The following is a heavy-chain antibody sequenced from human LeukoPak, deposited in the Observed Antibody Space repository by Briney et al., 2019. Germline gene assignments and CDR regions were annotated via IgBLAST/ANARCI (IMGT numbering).Heavy chain of an antibody. V-gene: IGHV3-20*04. D-gene: IGHD3-10*02. Sequence: GGSLRLSCAASGFTFDNYGMSWVRQAPGKGLEWVSGINWNGGSTGYVDSVKGRFTISRDNAKNSLYLQMNSLRAEDTAVYYCAEPGITMIGGVWGKGTTVTISS. J-gene: IGHJ6*04. CDR3: AEPGITMIGGV. CDR1: GFTFDNYG. CDR2: INWNGGST.